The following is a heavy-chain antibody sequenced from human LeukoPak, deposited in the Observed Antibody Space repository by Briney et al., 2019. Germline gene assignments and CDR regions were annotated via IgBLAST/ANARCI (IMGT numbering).Heavy chain of an antibody. V-gene: IGHV4-39*01. Sequence: SETLSLTCTVSGGSISSSSYYWGWIRQPPGKGLEWIRSIYYSGSTYYNPSLKSRVTISVDTSKDQFSLKLSSVTAADTAVYYCARRRGSGSTQVFDYWGQGTLVTVSS. CDR2: IYYSGST. CDR3: ARRRGSGSTQVFDY. J-gene: IGHJ4*02. CDR1: GGSISSSSYY. D-gene: IGHD6-19*01.